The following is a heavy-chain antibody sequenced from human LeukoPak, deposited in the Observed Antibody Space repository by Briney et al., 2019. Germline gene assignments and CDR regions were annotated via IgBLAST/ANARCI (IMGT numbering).Heavy chain of an antibody. CDR2: INPNSGGT. V-gene: IGHV1-2*02. J-gene: IGHJ4*02. D-gene: IGHD3-16*02. CDR3: ARGEDDYDYVWGSYRYNFDY. Sequence: ASVKVSCKASGYTFTGYYMHWVRQAPGQGLEWMGWINPNSGGTNYAQKFQGRVTMTRDTSISTAYMELSRLRSDDTAVYYCARGEDDYDYVWGSYRYNFDYWGQGTLVTVSS. CDR1: GYTFTGYY.